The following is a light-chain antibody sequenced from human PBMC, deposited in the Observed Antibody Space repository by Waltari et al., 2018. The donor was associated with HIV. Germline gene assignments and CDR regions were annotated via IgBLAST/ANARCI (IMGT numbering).Light chain of an antibody. V-gene: IGLV2-14*03. CDR3: SSYTSKSPTGV. J-gene: IGLJ3*02. Sequence: QSALTQPASVSGSPGQSITISCTGTNSDVADYNFVSWYQHHPGKAPKLMIYDVSNRASGVSNRFSGSKSDNPASLTISGLQAEDGADYYCSSYTSKSPTGVCGGGTKLTVL. CDR2: DVS. CDR1: NSDVADYNF.